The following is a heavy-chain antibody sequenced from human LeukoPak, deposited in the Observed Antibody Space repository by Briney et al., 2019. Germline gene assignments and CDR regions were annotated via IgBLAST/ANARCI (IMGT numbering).Heavy chain of an antibody. J-gene: IGHJ3*02. CDR2: LYYPGST. CDR1: GGSISSSRKY. Sequence: LETLSLTCTVSGGSISSSRKYWGWIRQPPGKGLEWIGSLYYPGSTYYNPSLKSRVTISVDTSKNEFSLKLSSVTAAGTAVYYCARLFGDYETPAFDIWGQGTMVTVSS. V-gene: IGHV4-39*01. CDR3: ARLFGDYETPAFDI. D-gene: IGHD4-17*01.